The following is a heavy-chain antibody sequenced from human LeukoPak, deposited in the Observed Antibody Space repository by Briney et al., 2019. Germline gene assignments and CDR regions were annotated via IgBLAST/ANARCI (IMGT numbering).Heavy chain of an antibody. CDR2: IGTAGDT. Sequence: GGSLRLSGAASGFTFSSYDMHWVRQATGKGLEWVSAIGTAGDTYYPGSVKGRFTISRENAKNSLYLQMNSLRAGDTAVYYCARAAPTNGMDVWGQGTTVTVSS. V-gene: IGHV3-13*01. D-gene: IGHD1-14*01. J-gene: IGHJ6*02. CDR3: ARAAPTNGMDV. CDR1: GFTFSSYD.